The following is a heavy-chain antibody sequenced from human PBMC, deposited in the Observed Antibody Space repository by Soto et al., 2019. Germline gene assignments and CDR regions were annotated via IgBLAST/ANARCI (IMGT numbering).Heavy chain of an antibody. CDR3: ARARSGSGTYYNPVYDY. CDR1: GYTFTGNY. V-gene: IGHV1-2*04. J-gene: IGHJ4*02. CDR2: INPNTGDT. Sequence: QVQLVQSGAEVKKPGASVRVSCNTSGYTFTGNYMHWVRQAPGQGLEWLGWINPNTGDTNYARNFQGWVTMTRETSISTAYMEVSRLKSDDTAVYYCARARSGSGTYYNPVYDYWGQGTLVTVSS. D-gene: IGHD3-10*01.